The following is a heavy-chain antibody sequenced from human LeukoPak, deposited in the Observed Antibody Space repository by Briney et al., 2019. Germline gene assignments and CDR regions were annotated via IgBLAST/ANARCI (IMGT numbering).Heavy chain of an antibody. CDR3: ARAPLRYFDWLLYGDAFDI. CDR2: INHSGST. J-gene: IGHJ3*02. D-gene: IGHD3-9*01. V-gene: IGHV4-34*01. Sequence: SETLSLTCAVYGGSFSGYYWSWIRQPPGKGLEWIGEINHSGSTNYNPSLKSRVTISVDTSKNQSSLKLSSVTAADTAVYYCARAPLRYFDWLLYGDAFDIWGQGTMVTVSS. CDR1: GGSFSGYY.